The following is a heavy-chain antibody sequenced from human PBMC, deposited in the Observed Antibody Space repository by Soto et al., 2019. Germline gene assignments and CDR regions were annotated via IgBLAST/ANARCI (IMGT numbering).Heavy chain of an antibody. D-gene: IGHD2-15*01. V-gene: IGHV5-51*01. CDR2: IYPGDSDT. J-gene: IGHJ3*02. Sequence: PGKGLEWMGIIYPGDSDTRYSPSFQGQVTISADKSISTAYLQWSSLKASDTAMYYCARHHCSGGSCYYVVVSAFDIWGQGTMVTLS. CDR3: ARHHCSGGSCYYVVVSAFDI.